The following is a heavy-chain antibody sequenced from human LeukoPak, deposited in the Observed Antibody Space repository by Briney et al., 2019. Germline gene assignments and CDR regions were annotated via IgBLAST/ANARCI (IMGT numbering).Heavy chain of an antibody. Sequence: AASVKVSCKASGYTFTGYYMHWVRQAPGQGLEWMGWINPNSGGTNYAQKFQGWVTMTRDTSISTAYMELSRLRSDDTAVYYCARGPAAAGIPPRHPFDYWGQGTLVTVSS. D-gene: IGHD6-13*01. CDR1: GYTFTGYY. CDR3: ARGPAAAGIPPRHPFDY. V-gene: IGHV1-2*04. CDR2: INPNSGGT. J-gene: IGHJ4*02.